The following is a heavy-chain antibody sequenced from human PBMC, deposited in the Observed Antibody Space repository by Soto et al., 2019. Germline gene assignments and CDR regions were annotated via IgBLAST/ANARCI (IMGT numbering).Heavy chain of an antibody. D-gene: IGHD2-2*03. J-gene: IGHJ6*02. Sequence: GASVKVSCKASGYTFTSYAMHWVRQAPGQRLEWMGWINAGNGNTKYSQKFQGRVTMTRNTSISTAYMELSSLRSEDTAVYYCARGQYCVGYCISNSGHRDYYYGMDVWGQGTTVTVSS. CDR2: INAGNGNT. CDR3: ARGQYCVGYCISNSGHRDYYYGMDV. V-gene: IGHV1-3*01. CDR1: GYTFTSYA.